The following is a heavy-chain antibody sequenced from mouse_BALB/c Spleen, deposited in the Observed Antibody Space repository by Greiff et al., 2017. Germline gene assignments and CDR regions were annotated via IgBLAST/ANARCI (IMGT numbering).Heavy chain of an antibody. CDR2: IWAGGST. D-gene: IGHD2-1*01. V-gene: IGHV2-9*02. CDR3: ASYGNYPAWFAY. CDR1: GFSLTSYG. J-gene: IGHJ3*01. Sequence: VKLMESGPGLVAPSQSLSITCTVSGFSLTSYGVHWVRQPPGKGLEWLGVIWAGGSTNYNSALMSRLSISKDNSKSQVFLKMNSLQTDDTAMYYCASYGNYPAWFAYWGQGTLVTVSA.